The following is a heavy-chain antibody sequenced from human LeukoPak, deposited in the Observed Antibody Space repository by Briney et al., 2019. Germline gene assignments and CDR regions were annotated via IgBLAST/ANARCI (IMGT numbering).Heavy chain of an antibody. CDR1: GFTFSSYA. CDR3: ARDYVASVVAATPYFDY. J-gene: IGHJ4*02. CDR2: ISYDGSNK. Sequence: GSLRLSCAASGFTFSSYAMHWVRQAPGKGLEWVAVISYDGSNKYYADSVKGRFTISRDNSKNTLYLQMNSLRAEDTAVYYCARDYVASVVAATPYFDYWGQGTLVTVSS. D-gene: IGHD2-15*01. V-gene: IGHV3-30*04.